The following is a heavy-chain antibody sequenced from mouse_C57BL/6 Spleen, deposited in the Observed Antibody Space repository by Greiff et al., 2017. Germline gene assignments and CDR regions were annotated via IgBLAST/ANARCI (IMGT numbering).Heavy chain of an antibody. CDR2: INPSNGGT. V-gene: IGHV1-22*01. CDR3: ARWGGYYDY. CDR1: GYTFTDYN. Sequence: EVKLMESGPELVKPGASVKMSCKASGYTFTDYNMHWVKQSPGKSLEWIGYINPSNGGTSYNEKFKGKATLTVNKSSSTAYMELRSLTSEDSAVYYCARWGGYYDYWGKGTTVTVSS. J-gene: IGHJ2*01. D-gene: IGHD2-3*01.